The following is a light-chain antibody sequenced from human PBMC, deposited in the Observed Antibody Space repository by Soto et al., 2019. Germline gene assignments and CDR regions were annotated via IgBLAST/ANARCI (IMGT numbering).Light chain of an antibody. CDR1: QSISSY. J-gene: IGKJ2*01. V-gene: IGKV1-39*01. Sequence: DIQMTQSPSSLSASVGDRVTITCRASQSISSYLNWYQQKPGKAPKLLIYAASSLQSGVPSRFSGSGSGTDFTLTISSLQPEDFATYYCQQRYSTPLYTFGQGTKREIK. CDR2: AAS. CDR3: QQRYSTPLYT.